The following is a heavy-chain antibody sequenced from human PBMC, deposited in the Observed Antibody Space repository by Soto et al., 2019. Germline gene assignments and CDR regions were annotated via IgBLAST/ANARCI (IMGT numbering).Heavy chain of an antibody. J-gene: IGHJ4*02. D-gene: IGHD2-2*02. CDR2: ISYDGSNK. Sequence: QVQLVESGGGVVQPGRSLRLSCAASGFTFSSYAMHWVRQAPGKGLEWVAVISYDGSNKYYADSVKGRFTISRDNSKKXLYLQMNSLRAEDTAVYYCARAKDIVLVPAALLDYWGQGTLVTVSS. CDR1: GFTFSSYA. V-gene: IGHV3-30-3*01. CDR3: ARAKDIVLVPAALLDY.